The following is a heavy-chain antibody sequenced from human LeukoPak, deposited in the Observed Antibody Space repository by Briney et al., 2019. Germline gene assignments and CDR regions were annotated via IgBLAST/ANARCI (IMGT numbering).Heavy chain of an antibody. CDR2: ISAYNGNT. Sequence: ASVEVSCKASGYTFTSYGISWVRQAPGQGLEWMGWISAYNGNTNYAQKLQGRVTMTTDTSTSTAYMELRSLRSDDTAVYYCARDSGSYSRSRYIDYWGQGTLVTVSS. CDR3: ARDSGSYSRSRYIDY. V-gene: IGHV1-18*01. D-gene: IGHD1-26*01. J-gene: IGHJ4*02. CDR1: GYTFTSYG.